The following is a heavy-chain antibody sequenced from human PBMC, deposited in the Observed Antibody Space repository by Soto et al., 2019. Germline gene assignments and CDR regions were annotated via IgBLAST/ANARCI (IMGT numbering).Heavy chain of an antibody. CDR1: GESLNTYF. CDR2: VNYSGERT. D-gene: IGHD4-17*01. Sequence: QVQLQQWGAGLLKPSETLSLTCAAYGESLNTYFWTWIRLPPGKGLEWIGEVNYSGERTIYNPSLASRITISRDTSKDQFSLKLSAVTADDTAIYYCGSGRDYTGTFGGQGTLVTVSS. V-gene: IGHV4-34*01. CDR3: GSGRDYTGTF. J-gene: IGHJ4*02.